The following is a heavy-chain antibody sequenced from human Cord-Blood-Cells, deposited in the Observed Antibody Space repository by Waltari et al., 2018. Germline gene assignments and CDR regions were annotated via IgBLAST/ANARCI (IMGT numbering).Heavy chain of an antibody. Sequence: QVQLQESGPGLVKPSETLSLTCTVSGGSISSYYWSWIRQPPGKGLEWIGYIYYSGSTNHNPSLKSRLTRSLDTSKNQFSLKLSSVTAADTAVYYCARQGPSYGDYDYWGQGTLVTVSS. CDR3: ARQGPSYGDYDY. CDR1: GGSISSYY. J-gene: IGHJ4*02. CDR2: IYYSGST. D-gene: IGHD4-17*01. V-gene: IGHV4-59*01.